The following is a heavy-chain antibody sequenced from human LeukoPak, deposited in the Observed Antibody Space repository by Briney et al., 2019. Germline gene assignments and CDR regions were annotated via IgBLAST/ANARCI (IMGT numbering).Heavy chain of an antibody. D-gene: IGHD1-26*01. Sequence: GESLKISCKGSGYSFSTYWIGWVRQMPGKGLEWMGIIYPGDSDTRYSPSFQGQVTISADRSSSTAYLQWSSLKSSDTAMYHRARLGVGATYFDYWGQGTLVTVSS. CDR3: ARLGVGATYFDY. J-gene: IGHJ4*02. V-gene: IGHV5-51*01. CDR2: IYPGDSDT. CDR1: GYSFSTYW.